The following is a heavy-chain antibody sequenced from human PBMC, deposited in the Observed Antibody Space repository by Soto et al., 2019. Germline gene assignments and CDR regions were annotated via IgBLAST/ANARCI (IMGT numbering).Heavy chain of an antibody. V-gene: IGHV1-18*01. CDR3: ARDPNGVVIIPTDNWFDP. Sequence: ASVKVSCKASGYTFTSYGISWVRQAPGQGLEWMGWISAYNGKTNYAQKLQGRVTMTTDTSTSTAYMELRSLRSDDTAVYYCARDPNGVVIIPTDNWFDPWGQGTLVTVSS. CDR1: GYTFTSYG. CDR2: ISAYNGKT. J-gene: IGHJ5*02. D-gene: IGHD3-3*01.